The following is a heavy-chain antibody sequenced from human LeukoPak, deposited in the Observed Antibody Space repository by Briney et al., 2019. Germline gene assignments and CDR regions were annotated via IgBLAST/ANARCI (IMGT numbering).Heavy chain of an antibody. J-gene: IGHJ4*02. D-gene: IGHD6-19*01. CDR3: ARQKRYSGGWSLFDC. V-gene: IGHV3-66*04. CDR1: GFTVSSNY. Sequence: PGGSLRLSCAASGFTVSSNYMSWVRQAPGKGLEWVSVIYSGGSTYYADSLKGRFTISRDNSKNTLYLQMNSLRAEDTAVYYCARQKRYSGGWSLFDCWGQGTRVTVSS. CDR2: IYSGGST.